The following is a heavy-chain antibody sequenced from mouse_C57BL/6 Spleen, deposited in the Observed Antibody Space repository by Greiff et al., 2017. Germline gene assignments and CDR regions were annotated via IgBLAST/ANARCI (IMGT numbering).Heavy chain of an antibody. V-gene: IGHV1-75*01. D-gene: IGHD2-3*01. CDR3: ARSGDGYYPAWFAY. CDR1: GYTFTDYY. J-gene: IGHJ3*01. Sequence: SGPELVKPGASVKISCKASGYTFTDYYINWVKQRPGQGLEWIGWIFPGSGSTYYNEKFKGKATLTVDKSSSTAYMLLSSLTSEDSAVYFCARSGDGYYPAWFAYWGQGTLVTVSA. CDR2: IFPGSGST.